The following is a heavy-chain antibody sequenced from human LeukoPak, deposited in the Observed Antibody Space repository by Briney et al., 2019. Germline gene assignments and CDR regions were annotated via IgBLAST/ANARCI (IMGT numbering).Heavy chain of an antibody. D-gene: IGHD1-26*01. CDR2: IYHSGST. Sequence: SETLSLTCTVSGGSISSSSYYWGWIRQPPGKGLEWIGSIYHSGSTYYNPSLKSRVTISVDTSKNQFSLKLSSVTAADTAVYYCASRWEYLLDYWGQGTLVTVSS. J-gene: IGHJ4*02. CDR1: GGSISSSSYY. V-gene: IGHV4-39*01. CDR3: ASRWEYLLDY.